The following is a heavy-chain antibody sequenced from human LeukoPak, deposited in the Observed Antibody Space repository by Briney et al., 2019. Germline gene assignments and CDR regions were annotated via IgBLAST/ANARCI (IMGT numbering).Heavy chain of an antibody. CDR3: ACGYYLRGYFQH. V-gene: IGHV3-7*01. Sequence: PGGSLRLSCAASGFTFSSYWMSWVRQAPGKGLEWVANIKQDGSEKYYVDSVKGRFTISRDNAENSLYLQMNSLRAEDTAVYCCACGYYLRGYFQHWGQGTLVTVSS. CDR1: GFTFSSYW. CDR2: IKQDGSEK. D-gene: IGHD1-26*01. J-gene: IGHJ1*01.